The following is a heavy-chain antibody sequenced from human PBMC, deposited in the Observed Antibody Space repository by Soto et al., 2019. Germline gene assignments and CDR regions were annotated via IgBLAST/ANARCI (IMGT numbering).Heavy chain of an antibody. CDR3: ARAAGYHYDSSGYQYWYFDL. CDR1: GGTFSSYA. Sequence: QVQLVQSGAEVRKPGSSVKVSCKVSGGTFSSYAISWVRQAPGQGLEWMGGIIPMFGTPNYAQKFQCRVTITADKSTSTAYMELNSLTSEDRAVYYCARAAGYHYDSSGYQYWYFDLWGRGPLVTVSS. CDR2: IIPMFGTP. J-gene: IGHJ2*01. V-gene: IGHV1-69*06. D-gene: IGHD3-22*01.